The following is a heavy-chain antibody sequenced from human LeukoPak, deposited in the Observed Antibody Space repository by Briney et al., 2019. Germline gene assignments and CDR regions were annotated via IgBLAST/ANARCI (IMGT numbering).Heavy chain of an antibody. CDR3: ASTPNGYYYDSSGYYEDY. J-gene: IGHJ4*02. D-gene: IGHD3-22*01. CDR1: GYTFTGYY. Sequence: GASVKVSCKASGYTFTGYYMHWVRQAPGQGLEWMGWINPNSGGTNYAQKFQGRVTMTRDTSISTAYMELSRLRSDDTAVYYCASTPNGYYYDSSGYYEDYWGQGTLVTVSS. V-gene: IGHV1-2*02. CDR2: INPNSGGT.